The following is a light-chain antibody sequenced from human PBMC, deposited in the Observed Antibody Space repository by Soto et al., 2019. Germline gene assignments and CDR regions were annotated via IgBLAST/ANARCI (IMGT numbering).Light chain of an antibody. CDR3: QQRSNWPSFT. Sequence: EIVLIQSPATLSLSPVERATLSCSASHSVASYLAWDHHTPGQAPSLRISDASNRATGIPARFGGSGSETEFTITTSRLETEDFAVYYCQQRSNWPSFTFGGGTNV. J-gene: IGKJ4*01. CDR1: HSVASY. V-gene: IGKV3-11*01. CDR2: DAS.